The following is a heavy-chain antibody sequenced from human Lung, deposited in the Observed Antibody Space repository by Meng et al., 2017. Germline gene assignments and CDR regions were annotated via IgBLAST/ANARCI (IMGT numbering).Heavy chain of an antibody. CDR2: INHSGST. CDR1: GGSFSDYY. CDR3: ARGPTTMAHDFDY. J-gene: IGHJ4*02. V-gene: IGHV4-34*01. D-gene: IGHD4-11*01. Sequence: QVQLQQWGAGLLKPSQTLSLTCVVSGGSFSDYYWSWIRQPPRKGLEWIGDINHSGSTNYNPSLESRATISVDTSKNNLSLKLSSVTAADSAVYYCARGPTTMAHDFDYWGQGTLVTVSS.